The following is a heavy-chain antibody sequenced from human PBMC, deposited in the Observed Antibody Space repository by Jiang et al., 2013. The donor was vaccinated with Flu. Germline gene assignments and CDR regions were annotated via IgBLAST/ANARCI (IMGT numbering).Heavy chain of an antibody. CDR1: GDSVSSNSAT. D-gene: IGHD7-27*01. CDR3: ARVNWGPENSFDY. Sequence: SQTLSLTCAISGDSVSSNSATWSWIRRSPSRGLEWLGRTYYRSKWYTDYAVSVKSRITINPDTSKNQFSLQLNSVTPEDTAVYYCARVNWGPENSFDYWGQGTLVTVSS. V-gene: IGHV6-1*01. CDR2: TYYRSKWYT. J-gene: IGHJ4*02.